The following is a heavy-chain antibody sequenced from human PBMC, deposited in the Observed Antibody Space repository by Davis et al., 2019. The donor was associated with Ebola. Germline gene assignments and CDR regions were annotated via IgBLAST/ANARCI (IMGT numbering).Heavy chain of an antibody. V-gene: IGHV1-18*04. CDR2: ISGYNGNT. CDR3: ARDREGEYDI. Sequence: ASVKVSCKASGYSFTSHYMHWVRQAPGQGLEWVGWISGYNGNTKDAQNYQGRVTMTTDTSTSTAYMELRNLRADDAAVNYCARDREGEYDIWGQGTMVTVSS. CDR1: GYSFTSHY. J-gene: IGHJ3*02. D-gene: IGHD3-16*01.